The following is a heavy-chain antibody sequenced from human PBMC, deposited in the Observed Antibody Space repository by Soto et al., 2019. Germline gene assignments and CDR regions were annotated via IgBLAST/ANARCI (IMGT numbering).Heavy chain of an antibody. CDR3: ARYCSGGSCLMSYFDY. Sequence: SETLSLTCTVSGGSISTDTFYWSWIRQHPGKGLEWIGYMYHRGSTYYSPSLKSRVSISKDTSKNQFSLMLSSVTAADTAVYXCARYCSGGSCLMSYFDYWGQGALVTVSS. J-gene: IGHJ4*02. CDR2: MYHRGST. D-gene: IGHD2-15*01. CDR1: GGSISTDTFY. V-gene: IGHV4-31*03.